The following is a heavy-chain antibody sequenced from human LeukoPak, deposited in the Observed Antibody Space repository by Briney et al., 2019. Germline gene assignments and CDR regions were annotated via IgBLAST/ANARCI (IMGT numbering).Heavy chain of an antibody. D-gene: IGHD3-22*01. CDR3: ARSAHGNYDSKIFQH. V-gene: IGHV4-59*08. CDR2: IYYSGST. Sequence: SETLSLTCTVSGGSISSYYWSWIRQPPGKGLEWIGYIYYSGSTNYNPSLKSRVTISVDTSKNQFSLKLSSVTAADTAVYYCARSAHGNYDSKIFQHWGQGTLVTVSS. J-gene: IGHJ1*01. CDR1: GGSISSYY.